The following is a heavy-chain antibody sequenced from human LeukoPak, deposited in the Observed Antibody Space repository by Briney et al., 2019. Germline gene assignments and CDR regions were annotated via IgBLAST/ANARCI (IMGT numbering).Heavy chain of an antibody. CDR3: ARAGYYYDSSGYWIDNSFDY. D-gene: IGHD3-22*01. Sequence: SETLSLTCAVYGGSFSGYYWSWIRQPPGKGLEWIGEINHSGSTNYNPSLKSRVTISVDTSKNQFSLKLSSVTAADTAVYYCARAGYYYDSSGYWIDNSFDYWGQGTLVTVSS. CDR1: GGSFSGYY. CDR2: INHSGST. V-gene: IGHV4-34*01. J-gene: IGHJ4*02.